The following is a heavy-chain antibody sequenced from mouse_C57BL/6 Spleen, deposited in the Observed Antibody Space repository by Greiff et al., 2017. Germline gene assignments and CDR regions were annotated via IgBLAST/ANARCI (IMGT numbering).Heavy chain of an antibody. CDR1: GYTFTSYG. CDR3: ARGYYGNYENYAMDY. CDR2: IYPRSGNT. V-gene: IGHV1-81*01. D-gene: IGHD2-1*01. J-gene: IGHJ4*01. Sequence: QVQLKQSGAELARPGASVKLSCKASGYTFTSYGISWVKQRTGQGLEWIGEIYPRSGNTYYNEKFKGKATLTADKSSSTAYMELRSLTSEDSAVYFCARGYYGNYENYAMDYWGQGTSVTVSS.